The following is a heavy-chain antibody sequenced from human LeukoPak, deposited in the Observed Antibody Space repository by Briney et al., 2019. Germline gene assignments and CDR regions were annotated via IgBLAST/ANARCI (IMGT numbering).Heavy chain of an antibody. J-gene: IGHJ6*02. CDR2: IKGDGSST. CDR1: GFTFSNYW. V-gene: IGHV3-74*01. CDR3: ARGNYHAMDV. Sequence: GGSLRLSCAASGFTFSNYWMHWVRQTPGEGLVCVSLIKGDGSSTTYADSVKGRFTISRDNAKNTVYLQMDSLRAEDTAVYYCARGNYHAMDVWAKGPRSPSP.